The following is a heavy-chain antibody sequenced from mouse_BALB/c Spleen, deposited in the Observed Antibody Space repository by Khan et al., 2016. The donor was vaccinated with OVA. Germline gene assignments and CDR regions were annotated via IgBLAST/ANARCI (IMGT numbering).Heavy chain of an antibody. Sequence: VQLKESGPGLVKPSQSLFLTCTVTGYSITSDYAWNWIRQFPGNKLEWMGYISSSGSTNYNPALKSRISITRDTSKNQFFLQLNSVTTEDTATXYCARDGSRYNYAMDYGGQGTSGTVSS. V-gene: IGHV3-2*02. CDR3: ARDGSRYNYAMDY. CDR2: ISSSGST. J-gene: IGHJ4*01. CDR1: GYSITSDYA. D-gene: IGHD2-3*01.